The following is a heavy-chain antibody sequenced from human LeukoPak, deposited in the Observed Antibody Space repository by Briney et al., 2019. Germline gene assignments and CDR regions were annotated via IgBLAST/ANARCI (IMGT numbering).Heavy chain of an antibody. V-gene: IGHV4-39*07. CDR1: GSSISSSSYY. D-gene: IGHD3-10*01. Sequence: PSETLSLTCTVSGSSISSSSYYWGWIRQPPGKGLEWIGSIYYSGSTYYNPSLKSRVTISVDTSKNQFSLKLSSVTAADTAVYYCARDGRDITMVRGVMILAENWFDPWGQGTLVTVSS. CDR2: IYYSGST. J-gene: IGHJ5*02. CDR3: ARDGRDITMVRGVMILAENWFDP.